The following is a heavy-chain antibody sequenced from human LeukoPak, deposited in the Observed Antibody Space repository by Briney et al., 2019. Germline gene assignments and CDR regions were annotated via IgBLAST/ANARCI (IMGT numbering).Heavy chain of an antibody. CDR3: SRGGYSYESYYYYYYMDV. V-gene: IGHV1-8*01. CDR2: INPHSCNT. D-gene: IGHD5-18*01. Sequence: ASVKVSCKASGYTFTSYDISWVRQATGQGLEWMGWINPHSCNTGYAQKFQGRVTMTRNTSISTAYMELSSLRSEDTAVYYCSRGGYSYESYYYYYYMDVWGKGTTVTVSS. J-gene: IGHJ6*03. CDR1: GYTFTSYD.